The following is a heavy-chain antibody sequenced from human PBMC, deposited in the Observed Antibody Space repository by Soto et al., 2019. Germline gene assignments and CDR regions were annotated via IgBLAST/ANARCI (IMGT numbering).Heavy chain of an antibody. CDR2: IYYSGST. Sequence: LSLTCTVSGGSISSYYWSWIRQPPGKGLEWIGYIYYSGSTDYNPSLKSRVTISVDTSKNQFSLKLSSVTAADTAVYYCARGGWFGPRGYYYGMDVWGQGTTLTVS. J-gene: IGHJ6*02. CDR1: GGSISSYY. CDR3: ARGGWFGPRGYYYGMDV. V-gene: IGHV4-59*01. D-gene: IGHD3-10*01.